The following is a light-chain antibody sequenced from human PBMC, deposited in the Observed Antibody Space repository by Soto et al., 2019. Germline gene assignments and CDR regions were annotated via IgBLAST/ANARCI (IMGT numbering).Light chain of an antibody. J-gene: IGLJ1*01. CDR1: SSDVGRYNY. Sequence: QSALTQPRSVSGSPGQSVTISCTGTSSDVGRYNYVSWYQHHPGKAPKLMIYDVSTRPSGVPDRFSGSKSGTTASLTISGLQAEDEADYSCCSYAGSTYFFGTGTKLTVL. V-gene: IGLV2-11*01. CDR2: DVS. CDR3: CSYAGSTYF.